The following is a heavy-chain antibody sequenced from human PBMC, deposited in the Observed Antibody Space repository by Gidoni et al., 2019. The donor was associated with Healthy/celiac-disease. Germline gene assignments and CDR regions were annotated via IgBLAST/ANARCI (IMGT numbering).Heavy chain of an antibody. V-gene: IGHV3-23*01. Sequence: EVQLLESGGDLVQPGGSLRLSCAASGFTFSSYAMTWVRQAPGKGLDWVSTIGGSGGSTYYADSVKGRFTMSRDNSKNTLYLQMNSLRAEDTAVYYCAKAKTAVAGTNYWGQGTLVTVSS. J-gene: IGHJ4*02. D-gene: IGHD6-19*01. CDR3: AKAKTAVAGTNY. CDR1: GFTFSSYA. CDR2: IGGSGGST.